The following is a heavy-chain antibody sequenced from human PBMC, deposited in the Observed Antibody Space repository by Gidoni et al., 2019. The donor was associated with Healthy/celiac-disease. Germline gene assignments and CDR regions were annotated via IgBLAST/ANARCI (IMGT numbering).Heavy chain of an antibody. CDR1: GYSISSGYY. J-gene: IGHJ6*02. D-gene: IGHD3-10*01. Sequence: QVQLQESGPGLVTPSETLSLTCAVSGYSISSGYYWGWIRQPPGKGLEWIGSIYHSGSTYYNPSLKSRLTISVDTSKNQFSLKLSSVTAADTAVYYCARGTGEGGMDVGGQGTTVTVSS. CDR2: IYHSGST. CDR3: ARGTGEGGMDV. V-gene: IGHV4-38-2*01.